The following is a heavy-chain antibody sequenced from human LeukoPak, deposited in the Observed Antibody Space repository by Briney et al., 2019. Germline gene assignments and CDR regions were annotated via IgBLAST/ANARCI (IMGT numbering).Heavy chain of an antibody. CDR2: INHSGST. V-gene: IGHV4-34*01. CDR3: ARRLGIDAFDI. Sequence: SETLSLTCVVYGGSFSGYYWSWIRQPPGKGLEWIGEINHSGSTNYNPSLKSRVTISVDTSKNQFSLKLSSVTAADTAVYYCARRLGIDAFDIWGQGTMVTVSS. CDR1: GGSFSGYY. J-gene: IGHJ3*02. D-gene: IGHD3-16*01.